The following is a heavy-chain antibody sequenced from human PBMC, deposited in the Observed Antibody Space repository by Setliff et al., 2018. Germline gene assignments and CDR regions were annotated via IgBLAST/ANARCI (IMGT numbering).Heavy chain of an antibody. CDR3: ARDLLYSGSYFGYYYGMDV. CDR2: INPNSGGT. J-gene: IGHJ6*02. D-gene: IGHD1-26*01. CDR1: GYTFTGYY. Sequence: ASVKVSCKASGYTFTGYYMHWVRQAPGQGLEWMGWINPNSGGTNYAQKFQGWVTMTRDTSISTAYMELSRLRSDDTAVYYCARDLLYSGSYFGYYYGMDVWGRGTTVTVSS. V-gene: IGHV1-2*04.